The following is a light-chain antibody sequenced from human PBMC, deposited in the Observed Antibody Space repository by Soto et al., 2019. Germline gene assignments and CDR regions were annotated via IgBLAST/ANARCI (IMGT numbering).Light chain of an antibody. CDR3: QRYNCHSVA. CDR2: KAS. J-gene: IGKJ1*01. Sequence: DIQMTQSPSSLSASVGDRVAITCRASQSVSTRLAWYQQKPGKAPKLLIYKASTLKSGVPSRFSGSGSGTEFTLTISILQPDDFATYCCQRYNCHSVAFGQGTKVDIK. CDR1: QSVSTR. V-gene: IGKV1-5*03.